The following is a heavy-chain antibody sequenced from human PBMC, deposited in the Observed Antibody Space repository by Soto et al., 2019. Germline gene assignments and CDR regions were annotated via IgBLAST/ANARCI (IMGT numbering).Heavy chain of an antibody. Sequence: QVQLVQSGADVKKTGASVKVSCKASGYTFTNYNINWVRQAPGQGLEWVGWISPYNGNTYYAQKFHGRVTMTTDKSTSTVYMELRSLRSDDTALYYCASQLATAFDYWGQGTLVTVSS. J-gene: IGHJ4*02. V-gene: IGHV1-18*01. CDR2: ISPYNGNT. D-gene: IGHD6-13*01. CDR1: GYTFTNYN. CDR3: ASQLATAFDY.